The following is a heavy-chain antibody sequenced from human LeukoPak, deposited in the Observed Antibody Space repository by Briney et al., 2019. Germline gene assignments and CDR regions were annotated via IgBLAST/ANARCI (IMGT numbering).Heavy chain of an antibody. V-gene: IGHV3-15*01. J-gene: IGHJ4*02. Sequence: GESLRLSCAASGVTLSNAWMNCVRQGPWKGLEWVGRIKSKTDGGTTDYAAPVKGRFTISRDDSKNTLYLQMNSLKTEDTAAYYCTARNFDYWGQGTLVTVSS. CDR1: GVTLSNAW. CDR3: TARNFDY. CDR2: IKSKTDGGTT.